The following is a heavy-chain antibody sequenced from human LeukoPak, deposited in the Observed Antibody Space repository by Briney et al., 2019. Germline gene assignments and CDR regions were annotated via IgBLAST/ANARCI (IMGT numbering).Heavy chain of an antibody. D-gene: IGHD1-1*01. Sequence: GGSLRLSCAASGFTFSSYAMHWVRQAPGKGLEWVAVISYDGSNKYYADSVKGRFTISRDNSKNTLYLQMNSLRAEDTAMYYCVRDLELWGQGTLVTVSS. CDR3: VRDLEL. CDR2: ISYDGSNK. CDR1: GFTFSSYA. J-gene: IGHJ4*02. V-gene: IGHV3-30-3*01.